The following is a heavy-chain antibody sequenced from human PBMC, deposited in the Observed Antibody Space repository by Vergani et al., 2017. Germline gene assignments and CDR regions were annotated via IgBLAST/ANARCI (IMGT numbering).Heavy chain of an antibody. Sequence: EVQLVESGGGLEQPGRSLRLSCRASGFTFTDYGISWVRQAPGKGLEWVGFVRNKEDGGTPEHAASVKGRFTISRDDSNAIAHLQMNSLKTEDTALYYCATGFPGSSWSTYWGQGTLVIVSS. J-gene: IGHJ4*01. CDR2: VRNKEDGGTP. D-gene: IGHD6-13*01. CDR3: ATGFPGSSWSTY. CDR1: GFTFTDYG. V-gene: IGHV3-49*04.